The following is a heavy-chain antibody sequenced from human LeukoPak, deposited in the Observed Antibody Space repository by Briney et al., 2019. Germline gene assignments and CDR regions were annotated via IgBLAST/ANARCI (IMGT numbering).Heavy chain of an antibody. CDR2: IDSGGGST. J-gene: IGHJ4*02. V-gene: IGHV3-23*01. CDR1: EYTFSNYA. Sequence: GGSLRLSCVASEYTFSNYAMSWVRQAPGKGLEWVSSIDSGGGSTYYADSVKGRFTISRDNSKNTLYLQMNSLKASDTAMYYCARLWYYDSSGPTGCYFDYWGQGTLVTVSS. D-gene: IGHD3-22*01. CDR3: ARLWYYDSSGPTGCYFDY.